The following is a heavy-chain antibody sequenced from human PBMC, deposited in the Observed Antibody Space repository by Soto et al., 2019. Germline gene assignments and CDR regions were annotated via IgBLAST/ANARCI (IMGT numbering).Heavy chain of an antibody. CDR1: GGSFSPNY. Sequence: PSETLSLTCTVSGGSFSPNYWSWIRQPPGKGLEWVGYIYYGGTTGYNPSLNSRATISLETSKSQFSLRLTSVTAADTAVYYCTREPIETIKINYFDYWGQGTLVTVSS. D-gene: IGHD5-12*01. CDR2: IYYGGTT. V-gene: IGHV4-59*08. J-gene: IGHJ4*02. CDR3: TREPIETIKINYFDY.